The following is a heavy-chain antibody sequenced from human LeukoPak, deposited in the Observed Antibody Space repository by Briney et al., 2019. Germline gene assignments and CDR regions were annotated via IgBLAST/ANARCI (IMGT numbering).Heavy chain of an antibody. D-gene: IGHD5-18*01. Sequence: SETLSLTCDVSGGSMSSSNWWSWVRQPPGKGLEWIGEIYHSGSTNYNPSLKSRVTISVDKSKNQFSLKLSSVTAADTALYYCARVGSSYGYSGYFGYWGQGTLVTVSS. CDR1: GGSMSSSNW. CDR2: IYHSGST. V-gene: IGHV4-4*02. CDR3: ARVGSSYGYSGYFGY. J-gene: IGHJ4*02.